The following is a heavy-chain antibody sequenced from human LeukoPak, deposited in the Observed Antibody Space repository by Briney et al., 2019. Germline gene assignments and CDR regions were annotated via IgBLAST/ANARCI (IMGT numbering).Heavy chain of an antibody. CDR2: ISGDGGST. V-gene: IGHV3-43*02. D-gene: IGHD2-21*02. Sequence: GGSLRLSCAASGFTLDDYAMHWVRQAPGKGLEWVSLISGDGGSTYYADSVKGRFTISRGNSKNSLYLQMNSLRTEDTALYYCAKVGVVVTAIGDFDIWGQGTMVTVSS. J-gene: IGHJ3*02. CDR1: GFTLDDYA. CDR3: AKVGVVVTAIGDFDI.